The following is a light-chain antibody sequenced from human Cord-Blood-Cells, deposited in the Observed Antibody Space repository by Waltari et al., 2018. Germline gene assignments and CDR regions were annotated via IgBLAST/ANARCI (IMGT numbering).Light chain of an antibody. CDR3: CSYAGSSTYV. Sequence: QSALTQPASVSGSPGQSITISCTGTSSDVGSYTLVSWYQQHPGKAPKRMIYEVSKRPSGVSNRFSGSKSGNTASLTISGLQAEDEADYYCCSYAGSSTYVFGTGTKVTVL. CDR1: SSDVGSYTL. V-gene: IGLV2-23*02. CDR2: EVS. J-gene: IGLJ1*01.